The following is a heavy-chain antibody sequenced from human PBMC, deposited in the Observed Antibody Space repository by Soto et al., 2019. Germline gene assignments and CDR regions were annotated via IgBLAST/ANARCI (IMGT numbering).Heavy chain of an antibody. CDR1: GGTFSTNA. D-gene: IGHD2-15*01. CDR3: ARHADAGSFLNWFDP. J-gene: IGHJ5*02. Sequence: QVQLVQSGAEVKKPGSSVKVSCKASGGTFSTNAIAWVRQAPGQGLEWMGGIIPIFGTANYAQKFQGRVTITADESTSTAYMEMSSLRSEDTAVYYCARHADAGSFLNWFDPWGQGTLVTVSS. CDR2: IIPIFGTA. V-gene: IGHV1-69*01.